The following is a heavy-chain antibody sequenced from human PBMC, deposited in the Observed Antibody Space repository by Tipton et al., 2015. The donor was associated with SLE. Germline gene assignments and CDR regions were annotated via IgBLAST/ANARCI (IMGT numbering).Heavy chain of an antibody. CDR3: ARPSSAADNWNYKWDAFDI. J-gene: IGHJ3*02. CDR1: GDSITRGSYY. D-gene: IGHD1-7*01. Sequence: TLSLTCTVSGDSITRGSYYWSWIRQPAGEGLEWIGRMHTSGSSNYNPSLKNRVTISVDTSKNQFSLRLASVTAADTAVYYCARPSSAADNWNYKWDAFDIWGQGTMVTVSS. V-gene: IGHV4-61*02. CDR2: MHTSGSS.